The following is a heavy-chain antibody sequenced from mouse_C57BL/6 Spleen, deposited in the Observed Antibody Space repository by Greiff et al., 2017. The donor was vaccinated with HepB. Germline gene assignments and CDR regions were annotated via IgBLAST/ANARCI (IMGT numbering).Heavy chain of an antibody. CDR1: GYTFTDYY. Sequence: QVQLKESGAELVRPGASVKLSCKASGYTFTDYYINWVKQRPGQGLEWIARIYPGSGNTYYNEKFKGKATLTAEKSSSTAYMQLSSLTSEDSAVYFCAREGISYSNYGYFDVWGTGTTVTVSS. CDR3: AREGISYSNYGYFDV. J-gene: IGHJ1*03. CDR2: IYPGSGNT. D-gene: IGHD2-5*01. V-gene: IGHV1-76*01.